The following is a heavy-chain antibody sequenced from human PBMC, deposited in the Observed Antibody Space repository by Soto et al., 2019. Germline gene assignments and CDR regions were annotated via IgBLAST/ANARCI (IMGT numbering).Heavy chain of an antibody. Sequence: GGSLRLSCAASGFSFRDYGMHWVRQDPGKGLDWVAVIFYDGSKTDYADSVKGRFTISRGNSKNTLYLQMNSLRAEDTAVYYCADPGSTDLDVWGQGTTVTVSS. CDR3: ADPGSTDLDV. V-gene: IGHV3-33*01. D-gene: IGHD3-10*01. CDR1: GFSFRDYG. CDR2: IFYDGSKT. J-gene: IGHJ6*02.